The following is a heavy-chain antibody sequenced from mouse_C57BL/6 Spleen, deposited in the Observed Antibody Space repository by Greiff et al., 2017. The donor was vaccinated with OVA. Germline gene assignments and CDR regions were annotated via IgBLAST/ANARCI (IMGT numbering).Heavy chain of an antibody. CDR3: AREGSHWYFDV. Sequence: VQRVESGAELARPGASVKMSCKASGYTFTSYTMHWVKQRPGQGLEWIGYINPSSGYTKYNQKFKDKATLTADKSSSTAYMQLSSLTSEDSAVYYCAREGSHWYFDVWGTGTTVTVSS. CDR2: INPSSGYT. J-gene: IGHJ1*03. V-gene: IGHV1-4*01. CDR1: GYTFTSYT.